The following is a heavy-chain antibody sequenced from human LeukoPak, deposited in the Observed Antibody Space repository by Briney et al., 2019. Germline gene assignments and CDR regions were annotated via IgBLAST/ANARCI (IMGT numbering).Heavy chain of an antibody. CDR3: ARDSADIVVVPAAMGASDI. CDR2: IIPIFGTA. J-gene: IGHJ3*02. CDR1: GGTFSSYA. V-gene: IGHV1-69*05. Sequence: SVKVSCKASGGTFSSYAISWVRQAPGQGLEWMGGIIPIFGTANYAQKFQGRVTITTDESTSTAYMGLSSLRSEDTAVYYCARDSADIVVVPAAMGASDIWGQGTMVTVSS. D-gene: IGHD2-2*01.